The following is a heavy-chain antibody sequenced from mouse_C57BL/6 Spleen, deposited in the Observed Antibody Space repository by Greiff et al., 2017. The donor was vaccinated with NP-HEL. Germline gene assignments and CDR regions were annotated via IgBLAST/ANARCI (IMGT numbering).Heavy chain of an antibody. CDR3: ARYGWDDAMDY. D-gene: IGHD4-1*01. J-gene: IGHJ4*01. Sequence: EVKVVESGGGLVQPGGSLSLSCAASGFTFTDYYMSWVRQPPGKALEWLGFIRNKANGYTKEYSASVKGRFTISRDNSQSILYLQMTALRAEDSATYYCARYGWDDAMDYWGQGTSVTVSS. CDR1: GFTFTDYY. CDR2: IRNKANGYTK. V-gene: IGHV7-3*01.